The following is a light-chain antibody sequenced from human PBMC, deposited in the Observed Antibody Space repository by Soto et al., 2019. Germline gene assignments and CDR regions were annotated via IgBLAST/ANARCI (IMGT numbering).Light chain of an antibody. CDR2: EVS. CDR1: SSDVGGHNY. CDR3: CSYAGSNNFYV. V-gene: IGLV2-8*01. J-gene: IGLJ1*01. Sequence: QSALTQPPSASGSPGQSVTISCTGTSSDVGGHNYVSWYQQHPGKAPKLMLYEVSKRPSGVPDRFSGSKSGNTASLTVSALQAEDEADYYCCSYAGSNNFYVFGTGTKLTVL.